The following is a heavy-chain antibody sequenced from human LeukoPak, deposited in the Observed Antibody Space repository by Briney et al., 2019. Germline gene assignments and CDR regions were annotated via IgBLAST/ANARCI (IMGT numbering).Heavy chain of an antibody. Sequence: ASVKVSCKASGYTFTSYAMNWVRQAPGQGLEWMGWINTNTGNPTYAQGFTGRFVFSLDTSVSTAYLQISSLKAEDTAVYYCARATTVLLWFGEFPPYYYYGMDVWGQGTTVTVSS. D-gene: IGHD3-10*01. CDR1: GYTFTSYA. CDR3: ARATTVLLWFGEFPPYYYYGMDV. CDR2: INTNTGNP. J-gene: IGHJ6*02. V-gene: IGHV7-4-1*02.